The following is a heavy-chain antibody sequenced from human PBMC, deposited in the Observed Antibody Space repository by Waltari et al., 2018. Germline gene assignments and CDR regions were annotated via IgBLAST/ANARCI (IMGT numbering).Heavy chain of an antibody. D-gene: IGHD3-16*01. V-gene: IGHV4-39*02. CDR3: VREVSRTSFGFWFDP. CDR2: IYFSGST. Sequence: QLQLQESGPGLVKPSETLSLTVSVSGRPITSGSYHGGWIRRPPGMGLEWIGSIYFSGSTYYNPSLRGRVTISVDTSKNHFSLQLRSVTAADTAVYYCVREVSRTSFGFWFDPWGQGTLVTVSS. J-gene: IGHJ5*02. CDR1: GRPITSGSYH.